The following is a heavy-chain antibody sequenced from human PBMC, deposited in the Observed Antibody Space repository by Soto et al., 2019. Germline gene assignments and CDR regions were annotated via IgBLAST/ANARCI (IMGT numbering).Heavy chain of an antibody. CDR2: TIPVLGRA. D-gene: IGHD5-18*01. CDR1: GGTFDTFA. CDR3: ARGPWTQEGPKYYFDF. V-gene: IGHV1-69*01. J-gene: IGHJ4*02. Sequence: QVQLVQPGAEVKKPGSSVKVSCKASGGTFDTFAFSWVRQAPGQGLEWLGGTIPVLGRANYAQRFQDRVPASADGSTSTAFMELSSLNSDDTAVYYCARGPWTQEGPKYYFDFWGQGTLVTVSS.